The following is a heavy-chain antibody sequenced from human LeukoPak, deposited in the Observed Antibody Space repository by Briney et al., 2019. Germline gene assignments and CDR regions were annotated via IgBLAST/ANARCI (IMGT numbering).Heavy chain of an antibody. CDR3: ARGRITIFGVALNWFDP. J-gene: IGHJ5*02. CDR2: IYHSGST. V-gene: IGHV4-39*07. CDR1: GGSISSSSYY. Sequence: SETLSLTCTVSGGSISSSSYYWGWIRQPPGKGLEWIGSIYHSGSTYYNPSLKSRVTISVDTSKNQFSLKLSSVTAADTAVYYCARGRITIFGVALNWFDPWGQGTLVTVSS. D-gene: IGHD3-3*01.